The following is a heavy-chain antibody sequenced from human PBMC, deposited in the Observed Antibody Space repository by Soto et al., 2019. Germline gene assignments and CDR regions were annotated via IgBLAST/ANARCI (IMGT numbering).Heavy chain of an antibody. J-gene: IGHJ4*02. CDR2: IWYDGSNK. V-gene: IGHV3-33*01. D-gene: IGHD6-19*01. CDR3: ARVEYSSGWYLDY. CDR1: GFTFSSYG. Sequence: QVQLVESGGGVVQPGRSLRLSCAASGFTFSSYGMHWVRQAPGKGLEWVAVIWYDGSNKYYADSVKGRFTISRDNSKNPLYLQMNSLSAEDTAVYYCARVEYSSGWYLDYWGQGTLVTVSS.